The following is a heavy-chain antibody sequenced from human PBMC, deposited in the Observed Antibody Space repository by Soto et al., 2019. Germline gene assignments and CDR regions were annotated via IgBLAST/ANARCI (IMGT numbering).Heavy chain of an antibody. CDR3: ASSSGGVVIYYFDY. D-gene: IGHD3-3*01. CDR1: GFTFSSYA. CDR2: ISYDGSNK. J-gene: IGHJ4*02. V-gene: IGHV3-30-3*01. Sequence: PGGSLRLSCAASGFTFSSYAMHWVRQAPGKGLEWVAVISYDGSNKYYADSVKGRFTISRDNSKNTLYLQMNSLRAEDTAVYYCASSSGGVVIYYFDYWGQGALVTVSS.